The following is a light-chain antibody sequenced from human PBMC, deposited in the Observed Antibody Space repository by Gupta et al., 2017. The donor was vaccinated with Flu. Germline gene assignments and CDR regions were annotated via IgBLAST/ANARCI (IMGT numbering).Light chain of an antibody. J-gene: IGKJ2*01. V-gene: IGKV1-39*01. Sequence: DIQMTQSPSSLSASVGDTVTITCRASKSMSDYLNWYQHKIGTAPKLLINGAFRVGDGVPSRFSGSGSGTDFTLTITGRQPDDFATYYCQHKDSTRSRFGQGTKLHI. CDR3: QHKDSTRSR. CDR1: KSMSDY. CDR2: GAF.